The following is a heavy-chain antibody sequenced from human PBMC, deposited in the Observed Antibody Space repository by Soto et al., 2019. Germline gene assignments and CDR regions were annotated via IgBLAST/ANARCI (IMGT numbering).Heavy chain of an antibody. CDR3: ARGTPLDF. J-gene: IGHJ4*02. Sequence: SETLSLTCSVSGGSISSGNFYWSWIRQPLGKGLEWIGYIYNAGSTSYNPSLKSRLSISADTSKNQFFLRLTSVTAADTAVYYCARGTPLDFWGQGTLVTVSS. CDR1: GGSISSGNFY. CDR2: IYNAGST. V-gene: IGHV4-30-4*01.